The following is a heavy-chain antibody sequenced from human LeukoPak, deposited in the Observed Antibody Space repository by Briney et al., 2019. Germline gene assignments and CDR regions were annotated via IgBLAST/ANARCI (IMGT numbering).Heavy chain of an antibody. J-gene: IGHJ3*02. CDR2: IYYSGST. D-gene: IGHD6-6*01. CDR1: GGSISSGDYC. V-gene: IGHV4-30-4*08. CDR3: ARDQWNYSSSPGAFDI. Sequence: SETLSLTCTVSGGSISSGDYCWSWIRQPPGKGLEWIGYIYYSGSTYYNPSLKSRVTISVDTSKNQFSLKLSSVTAADTAVYYCARDQWNYSSSPGAFDIWGQGTMVTVSS.